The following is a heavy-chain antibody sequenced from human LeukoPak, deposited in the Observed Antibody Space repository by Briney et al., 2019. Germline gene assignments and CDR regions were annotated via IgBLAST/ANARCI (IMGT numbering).Heavy chain of an antibody. Sequence: SETLSLTCTVSGGSISSGSYYWSWIRQPAGKGLEWIGRIYTSGSTNYNPSLKSRVTISVDTSKNQFSLKLSSVTAADTAVYYCARHLPSGTLPDYSSSWYVAKEDWFDPWGQGTLVTVSS. CDR1: GGSISSGSYY. CDR3: ARHLPSGTLPDYSSSWYVAKEDWFDP. CDR2: IYTSGST. D-gene: IGHD6-13*01. J-gene: IGHJ5*02. V-gene: IGHV4-61*02.